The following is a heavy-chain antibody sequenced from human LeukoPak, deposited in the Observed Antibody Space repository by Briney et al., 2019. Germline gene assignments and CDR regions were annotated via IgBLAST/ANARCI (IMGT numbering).Heavy chain of an antibody. D-gene: IGHD6-13*01. CDR1: GFTFRSYG. CDR2: IWYDGSNK. Sequence: PGGSLRLSCAASGFTFRSYGMHWVRQAPGKGLEWAAVIWYDGSNKYYADSVKGRFTISRDNSENTLYLQMNSLRAEDTALYYCASDGIAVDRGIGYFEYWGQGTLVPVSS. CDR3: ASDGIAVDRGIGYFEY. V-gene: IGHV3-33*01. J-gene: IGHJ4*02.